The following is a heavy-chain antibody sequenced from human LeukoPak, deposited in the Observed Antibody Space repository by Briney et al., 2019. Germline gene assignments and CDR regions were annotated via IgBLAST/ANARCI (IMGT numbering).Heavy chain of an antibody. J-gene: IGHJ4*02. V-gene: IGHV1-2*02. CDR1: GYTFTGYY. CDR3: ARRADLTSTDY. CDR2: INPNSGGT. Sequence: GASVKVSCKASGYTFTGYYMHWVRQAPGQGLEWMGWINPNSGGTNYAQKFQGRVTMTRDTSINTAYLRWSSLKASDTAMYYCARRADLTSTDYWGQGTLVTVSS. D-gene: IGHD3-9*01.